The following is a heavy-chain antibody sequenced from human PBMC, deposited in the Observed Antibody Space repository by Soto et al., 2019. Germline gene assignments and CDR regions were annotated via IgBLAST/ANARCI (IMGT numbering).Heavy chain of an antibody. CDR1: GFTFSSYN. J-gene: IGHJ4*02. Sequence: GGSLRLSCAASGFTFSSYNMHWVRQAPGKGLEYVSAISGNGGSTYYADSVKGRFTISRDNSKNTLYLQMGSLRTEDMAVYYCARAPASGYYDYWGQGTLVTVSS. V-gene: IGHV3-64*02. D-gene: IGHD3-22*01. CDR3: ARAPASGYYDY. CDR2: ISGNGGST.